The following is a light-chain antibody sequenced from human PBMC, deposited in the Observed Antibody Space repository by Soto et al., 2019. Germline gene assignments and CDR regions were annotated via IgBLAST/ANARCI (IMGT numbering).Light chain of an antibody. CDR2: GAS. CDR3: ELYAISLPAARPIT. V-gene: IGKV3-20*01. J-gene: IGKJ5*01. Sequence: KTTLSCRASQSVTGSYLAWYQQKPGQAPRLLIYGASTRATGIPDRFSGSGSGTDFTLTISRLDLFFNAVASTELYAISLPAARPIT. CDR1: QSVTGSY.